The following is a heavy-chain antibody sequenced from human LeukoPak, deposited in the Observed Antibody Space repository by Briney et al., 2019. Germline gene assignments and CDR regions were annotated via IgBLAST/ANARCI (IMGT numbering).Heavy chain of an antibody. Sequence: GGTLRLSCAASGFTFSSYGMSWVRQAPGKGLEWVSAISGSGGSTYYADPVKGLFTISRDNSKNTLYLQMNSLRAEDTAVYYCAKDVSSSWYGDAFDIWGQGTMVTVSS. CDR3: AKDVSSSWYGDAFDI. D-gene: IGHD6-13*01. J-gene: IGHJ3*02. CDR2: ISGSGGST. CDR1: GFTFSSYG. V-gene: IGHV3-23*01.